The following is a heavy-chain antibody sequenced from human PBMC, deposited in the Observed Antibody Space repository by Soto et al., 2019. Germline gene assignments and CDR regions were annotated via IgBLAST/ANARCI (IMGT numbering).Heavy chain of an antibody. CDR3: ARAFCGGDCFDNIVYYYYYGMDV. J-gene: IGHJ6*02. Sequence: ASVKVSCKSSGYTFTNFYIHWVRQAPGQGLEWMGIINPSGGSTSYAQKFQDRVIMTRDTSSSTVYMELSSLTPKDTAMYFCARAFCGGDCFDNIVYYYYYGMDVWGQGTTVTVSS. CDR2: INPSGGST. D-gene: IGHD2-21*02. V-gene: IGHV1-46*01. CDR1: GYTFTNFY.